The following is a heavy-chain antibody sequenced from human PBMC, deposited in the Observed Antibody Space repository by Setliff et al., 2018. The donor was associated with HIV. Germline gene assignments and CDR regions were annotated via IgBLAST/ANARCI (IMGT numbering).Heavy chain of an antibody. D-gene: IGHD5-12*01. Sequence: PGGSLRLSCAASGFTSGFAFSHYWMHWVRQVPGKGLVWVSRMTNDVSATTYADFVKGRFTISRDNAKNMVYLQMNSLRVEDTAGYYCTTGPYHGYSDWGHGTAVTVSS. V-gene: IGHV3-74*01. CDR1: GFAFSHYW. CDR2: MTNDVSAT. CDR3: TTGPYHGYSD. J-gene: IGHJ4*01.